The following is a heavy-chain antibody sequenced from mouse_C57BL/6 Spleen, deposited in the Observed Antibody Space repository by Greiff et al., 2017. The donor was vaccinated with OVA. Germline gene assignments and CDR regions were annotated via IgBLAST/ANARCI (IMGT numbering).Heavy chain of an antibody. CDR1: GYTFTSYW. J-gene: IGHJ4*01. V-gene: IGHV1-72*01. CDR3: GRSETDYAMDY. CDR2: IDPNSGGT. Sequence: QVQLQQPGAELVKPGASVKMSCKASGYTFTSYWMHWVKQRPGRGLEWIVRIDPNSGGTKYNEKFKSKATLTVDKTPSTAYMQISSLTSEDSAVYFCGRSETDYAMDYWCQGTSVTVSS.